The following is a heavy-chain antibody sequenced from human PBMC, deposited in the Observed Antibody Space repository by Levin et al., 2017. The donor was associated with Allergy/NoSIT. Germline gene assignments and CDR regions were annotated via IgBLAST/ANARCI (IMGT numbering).Heavy chain of an antibody. CDR3: ARDNIGLPDAFDI. CDR1: GFTFDDYA. J-gene: IGHJ3*02. D-gene: IGHD3-10*01. Sequence: GGSLRLSCAASGFTFDDYAMHWVRQAPGRGLEWVSGISWNSGSIGYADSVKGRFTISRDNAKNSLYLQMNSLRTEDTALYYCARDNIGLPDAFDIWGQGTMVIVSS. V-gene: IGHV3-9*01. CDR2: ISWNSGSI.